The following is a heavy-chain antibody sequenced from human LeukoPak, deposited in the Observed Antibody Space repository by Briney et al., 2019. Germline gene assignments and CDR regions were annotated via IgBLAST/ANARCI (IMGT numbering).Heavy chain of an antibody. D-gene: IGHD5-18*01. Sequence: SETLSLTCSVSGDSISTTAYYWAWIRQPPGKGLEWIGNIYYSGNTFHSPSLRSRVTISVDTSKNQFSLKLTSVTAADTAVFYCSRLQYTYGSEFDHWGQGTLVTVSS. CDR2: IYYSGNT. V-gene: IGHV4-39*01. CDR1: GDSISTTAYY. CDR3: SRLQYTYGSEFDH. J-gene: IGHJ4*02.